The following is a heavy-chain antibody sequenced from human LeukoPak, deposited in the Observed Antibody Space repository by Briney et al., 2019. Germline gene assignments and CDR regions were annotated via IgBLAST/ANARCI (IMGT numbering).Heavy chain of an antibody. V-gene: IGHV3-9*01. Sequence: PGRSLRLSCAASGFTFDDYAMHWVRQAPGKGLEGVSGINWNSGSIGYADSVKGRFTISRDNAKNSLYLQMNSLRAEDTALYYCAKTHYDSSGYYDYWGQGTLVTVSS. CDR2: INWNSGSI. J-gene: IGHJ4*02. CDR1: GFTFDDYA. D-gene: IGHD3-22*01. CDR3: AKTHYDSSGYYDY.